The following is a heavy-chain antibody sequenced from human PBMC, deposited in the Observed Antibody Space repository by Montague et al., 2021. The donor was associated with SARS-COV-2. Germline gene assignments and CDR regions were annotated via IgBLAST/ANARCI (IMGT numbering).Heavy chain of an antibody. CDR3: ASESLHLTGYYNDYFDY. J-gene: IGHJ4*02. D-gene: IGHD3-9*01. CDR1: GGSISSGSYY. V-gene: IGHV4-61*02. CDR2: IYTSGST. Sequence: TLSLTCTVSGGSISSGSYYWNWIRQPAGKGLEWIGRIYTSGSTDYNPSLKSRVTISVDTSKNQFSLKLSSVTAADTAVYYCASESLHLTGYYNDYFDYWGQGTLVTVSS.